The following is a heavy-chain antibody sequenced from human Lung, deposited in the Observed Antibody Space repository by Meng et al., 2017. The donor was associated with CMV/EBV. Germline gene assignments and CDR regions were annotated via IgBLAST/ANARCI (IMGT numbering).Heavy chain of an antibody. D-gene: IGHD6-6*01. CDR1: GFNFTAYS. J-gene: IGHJ5*02. Sequence: GSLRLSXAASGFNFTAYSMSWVRQAPGKGLEWLSYISRTGNFIFYAESVKGRFTISRDNAKNSLYLEMNSLRVEDTALCHCARGQLGGTWFDPWGQGTLVSVSS. CDR2: ISRTGNFI. V-gene: IGHV3-21*05. CDR3: ARGQLGGTWFDP.